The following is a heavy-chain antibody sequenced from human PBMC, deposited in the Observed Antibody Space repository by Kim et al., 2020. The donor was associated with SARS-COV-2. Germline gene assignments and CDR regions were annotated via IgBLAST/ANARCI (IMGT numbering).Heavy chain of an antibody. Sequence: GGSLRLSCAASGFTFSSYAMHWVRQAPGKGLEWVAVISYDGSTIYYADSVKGRFTISRDNSKNTLYLQMNSLRAEDTAVYYCARDRAIVVVPAGMAGGYWGQGTLVTVSS. J-gene: IGHJ4*02. D-gene: IGHD2-2*01. CDR3: ARDRAIVVVPAGMAGGY. V-gene: IGHV3-30*04. CDR2: ISYDGSTI. CDR1: GFTFSSYA.